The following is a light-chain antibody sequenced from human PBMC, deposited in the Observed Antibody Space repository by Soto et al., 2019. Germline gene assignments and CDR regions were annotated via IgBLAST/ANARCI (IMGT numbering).Light chain of an antibody. CDR2: KAS. J-gene: IGKJ1*01. V-gene: IGKV1-5*03. CDR1: QGIRND. CDR3: QHYNSYSEA. Sequence: DTQMTQSPSSLSASVGDRVAITCRASQGIRNDLGWYQQKPGKAPKLLIYKASTLKSGVPSRFSGSGSGTEFTLTISSLQPDDFATYYCQHYNSYSEAFGQGTKVDI.